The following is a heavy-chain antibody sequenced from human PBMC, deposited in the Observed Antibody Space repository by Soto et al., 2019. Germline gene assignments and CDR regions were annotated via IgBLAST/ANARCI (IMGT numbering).Heavy chain of an antibody. CDR3: ARGKWLDY. D-gene: IGHD5-12*01. J-gene: IGHJ4*02. Sequence: QAQLVQSGAEVKKPGASVKVSCKASGYTFSNYDISWVRQATGQGLEWMGWMNPNSGNTGYAQKFQGRVTMTRSTSIGTAYMELSSLRYEDTAVYFCARGKWLDYWGQGTLVTVPS. V-gene: IGHV1-8*01. CDR1: GYTFSNYD. CDR2: MNPNSGNT.